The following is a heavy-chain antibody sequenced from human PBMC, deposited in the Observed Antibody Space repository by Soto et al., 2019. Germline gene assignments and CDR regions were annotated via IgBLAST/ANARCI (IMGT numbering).Heavy chain of an antibody. D-gene: IGHD3-3*01. Sequence: GTSVKVSWKASGYAFTSYGMNWVRQAPGQGLEWMGWISTHNGHTNYARKFQARITVTADTSTSTVYMEMRSLTSDDTAMYYCARDYDVDYWGQGTPVTVSS. CDR2: ISTHNGHT. V-gene: IGHV1-18*01. CDR1: GYAFTSYG. CDR3: ARDYDVDY. J-gene: IGHJ4*02.